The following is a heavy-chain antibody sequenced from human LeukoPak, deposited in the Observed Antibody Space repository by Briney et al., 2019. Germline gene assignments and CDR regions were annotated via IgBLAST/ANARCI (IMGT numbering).Heavy chain of an antibody. CDR2: MNPNRGNT. Sequence: ASVKVSCKASGYTFTSYDINWVRQATGQGVEWMGWMNPNRGNTGYAQKFQGRVTITRNTSISTAYMELSSLRSEDTAVYYCARARRYCSGGSCSYWFDPWGQGTLVTVSS. D-gene: IGHD2-15*01. CDR3: ARARRYCSGGSCSYWFDP. V-gene: IGHV1-8*03. J-gene: IGHJ5*02. CDR1: GYTFTSYD.